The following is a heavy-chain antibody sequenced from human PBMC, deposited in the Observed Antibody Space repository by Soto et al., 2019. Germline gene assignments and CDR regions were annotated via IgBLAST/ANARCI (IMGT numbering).Heavy chain of an antibody. J-gene: IGHJ3*02. CDR3: AKDLIRNYGGNSYDAFDI. CDR2: ISGSGGST. V-gene: IGHV3-23*01. Sequence: EVQLLESGGGLVQPGGSLRLSCAASGFTFSSYAMSWVRQAPGKGLEWVSAISGSGGSTYYADSVKGRFTISRDNSKNTLYLQMNSLRAEDTAVYYCAKDLIRNYGGNSYDAFDIWGQGTMVTVSS. CDR1: GFTFSSYA. D-gene: IGHD4-17*01.